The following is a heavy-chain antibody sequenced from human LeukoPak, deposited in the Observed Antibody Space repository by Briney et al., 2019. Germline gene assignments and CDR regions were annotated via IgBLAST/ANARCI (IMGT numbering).Heavy chain of an antibody. CDR1: GFTFSSYA. V-gene: IGHV3-23*01. J-gene: IGHJ3*02. D-gene: IGHD1-26*01. CDR2: ISGSGGST. CDR3: ARGSGRYSGAFDI. Sequence: GGSLRLSCAASGFTFSSYAMSWVRQAPGKGLEWVSAISGSGGSTYYADSVKGRLTISRDNSENTLYLQMNSLRPEDTAVYYCARGSGRYSGAFDIWGLGTMVTVSS.